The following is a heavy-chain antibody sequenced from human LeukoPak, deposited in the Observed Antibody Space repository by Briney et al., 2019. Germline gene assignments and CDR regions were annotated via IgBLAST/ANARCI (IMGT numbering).Heavy chain of an antibody. CDR2: INWNGGST. CDR1: GGSISSYY. J-gene: IGHJ4*02. Sequence: ETLSLTCTVSGGSISSYYWSWIRQPPGKGLEWVCGINWNGGSTGYADSVKGRFTISRDNAKNSLYLQMNSLRAEDTALYYCASAKYYYDSSGYCDWGQGTLVTVSS. CDR3: ASAKYYYDSSGYCD. D-gene: IGHD3-22*01. V-gene: IGHV3-20*04.